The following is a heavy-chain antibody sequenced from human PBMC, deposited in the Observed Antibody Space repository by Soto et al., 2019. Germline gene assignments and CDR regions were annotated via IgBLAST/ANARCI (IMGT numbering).Heavy chain of an antibody. CDR2: TPNDGHYQ. V-gene: IGHV3-33*01. Sequence: QVQLVESGGRVVQPGGSLRLSCVASRFTFSTYGMHWVRQAPGKGLEGVAVTPNDGHYQVYADSVTGRFTISRDNSKDTLYLQINSLRGEDTATYYCARDAIYLDDALDMWGQGTLVTVSS. D-gene: IGHD2-21*01. CDR1: RFTFSTYG. CDR3: ARDAIYLDDALDM. J-gene: IGHJ3*02.